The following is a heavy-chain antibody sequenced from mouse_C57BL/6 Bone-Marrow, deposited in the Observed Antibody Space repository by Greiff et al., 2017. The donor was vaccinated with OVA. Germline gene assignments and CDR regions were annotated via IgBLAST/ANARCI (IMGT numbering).Heavy chain of an antibody. Sequence: QVQLQQPGAELVKPGASVKMSCKASGYTFTSYWITWVKQRPGQGLEWVGDIYPGSGSTNYNEKFKSKATLTVDTSSSTAYMQLSSLTSEDSAVYYCARESYYYGSSHYFDYWGQGTTLTVSS. CDR2: IYPGSGST. V-gene: IGHV1-55*01. CDR3: ARESYYYGSSHYFDY. CDR1: GYTFTSYW. J-gene: IGHJ2*01. D-gene: IGHD1-1*01.